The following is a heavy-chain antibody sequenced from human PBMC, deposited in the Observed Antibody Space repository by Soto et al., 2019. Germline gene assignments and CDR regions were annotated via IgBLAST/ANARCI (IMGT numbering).Heavy chain of an antibody. Sequence: QVQLVQSGAEVKKPGASVRVSCKASGYTFSRYGFSWVGQAPGQGLEGVGWISGLNGNTKESEKLQGRVTLTTTTAANTAHMELRGLRSDDTAVYYCARASAYSTPWSFDNWGQGTLVTVSS. V-gene: IGHV1-18*01. CDR2: ISGLNGNT. CDR1: GYTFSRYG. CDR3: ARASAYSTPWSFDN. J-gene: IGHJ4*02. D-gene: IGHD6-13*01.